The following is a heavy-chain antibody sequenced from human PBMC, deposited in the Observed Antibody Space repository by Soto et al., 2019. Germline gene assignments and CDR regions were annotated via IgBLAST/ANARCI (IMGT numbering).Heavy chain of an antibody. CDR2: IIPMSGRP. Sequence: QVQLVQSGAEVKTPGSSVKVSCKASGGNFNSFSIDWVRQAPGQGLEWMGGIIPMSGRPNYAQRFHGRVTFSADKSTNTVYMEVNSLTYEDTAVYYCTRRGRQSANWFDPWGQGTLVTVSS. CDR3: TRRGRQSANWFDP. V-gene: IGHV1-69*06. J-gene: IGHJ5*02. CDR1: GGNFNSFS.